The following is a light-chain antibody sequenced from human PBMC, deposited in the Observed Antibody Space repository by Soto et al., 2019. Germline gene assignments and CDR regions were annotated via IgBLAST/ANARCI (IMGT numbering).Light chain of an antibody. Sequence: QSVLTQPRSVSGAPGQRVTISCTGSSSNIGAGHDVHWYQQLPGTAPKLLIYGNGNRPSGVPERFSGSKSGTSASLAITGLQAEDEADYYCQSYDSSLSGSEVFGTGTKVTV. J-gene: IGLJ1*01. CDR2: GNG. CDR1: SSNIGAGHD. V-gene: IGLV1-40*01. CDR3: QSYDSSLSGSEV.